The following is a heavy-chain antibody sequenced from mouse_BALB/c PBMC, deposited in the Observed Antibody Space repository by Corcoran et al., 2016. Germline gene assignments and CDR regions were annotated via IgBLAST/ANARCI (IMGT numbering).Heavy chain of an antibody. CDR3: ARGYGNDGAMDY. Sequence: EVQLQQSGPELVKPWASVKMSCKASGYTFTSYVMHWVKQKPGQGLEWIGYINPYNDGTKYNEKFKGKAKRNSDKSSSPAYMERSSLTSEDSADDYGARGYGNDGAMDYWGQGTSVTVSS. J-gene: IGHJ4*01. CDR1: GYTFTSYV. V-gene: IGHV1S136*01. CDR2: INPYNDGT. D-gene: IGHD2-2*01.